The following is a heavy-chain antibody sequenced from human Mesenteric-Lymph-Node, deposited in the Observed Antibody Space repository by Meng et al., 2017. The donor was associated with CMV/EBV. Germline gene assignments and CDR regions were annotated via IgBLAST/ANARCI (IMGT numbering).Heavy chain of an antibody. J-gene: IGHJ5*02. CDR2: MNPNSGSA. CDR3: ARGMVDIVVAPAASSWFDP. D-gene: IGHD2-2*03. CDR1: GYTFANYD. V-gene: IGHV1-8*02. Sequence: ASVKVSCKGSGYTFANYDINWVRQTPGQGLEWLGWMNPNSGSAGYAQKFQGRVTMSKNTSISTAYMELRSLRSEDTAVYYCARGMVDIVVAPAASSWFDPWGQGTLVTVSS.